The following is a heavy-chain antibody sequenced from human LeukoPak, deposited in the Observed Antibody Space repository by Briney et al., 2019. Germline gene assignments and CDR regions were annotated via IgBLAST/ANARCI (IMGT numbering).Heavy chain of an antibody. Sequence: ASVKVSCKVSGYTLTELSMHWVRQAPGKGLEWMGGFDPEDGETIYAQKLQGRVTMTTDTSTSTAYMELRSLRSDDTAVYYCARGGYDSSGYHDYWGQGTLVTVSS. CDR2: FDPEDGET. D-gene: IGHD3-22*01. CDR3: ARGGYDSSGYHDY. V-gene: IGHV1-24*01. J-gene: IGHJ4*02. CDR1: GYTLTELS.